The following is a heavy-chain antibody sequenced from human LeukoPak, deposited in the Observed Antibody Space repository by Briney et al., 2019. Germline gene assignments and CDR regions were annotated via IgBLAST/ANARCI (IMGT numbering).Heavy chain of an antibody. V-gene: IGHV1-18*01. D-gene: IGHD1-7*01. J-gene: IGHJ3*02. CDR2: ISAYNGNI. CDR1: GYTFTSYA. CDR3: AREDWNYRVFDI. Sequence: ASVTVSCKTSGYTFTSYAVSWVRQAPGQGLEWMGWISAYNGNINYAQKFQGRVTMTTDTSTNTAYVELRSLRSDDTAVYYCAREDWNYRVFDIGGQGTMVTVSS.